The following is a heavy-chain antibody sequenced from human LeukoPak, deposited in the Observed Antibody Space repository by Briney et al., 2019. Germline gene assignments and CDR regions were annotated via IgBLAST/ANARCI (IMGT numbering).Heavy chain of an antibody. J-gene: IGHJ3*02. CDR3: ARVRDSSGWFEDAFDI. Sequence: PGGSLRLSCAASGFTVSSNYMSWVRQAPGKGLEWVSDIYSGGSTYYADSVKGRFTISRDNSKNTLYLQMNSLRAEDTAVYYCARVRDSSGWFEDAFDIWGQGTMVTVSS. V-gene: IGHV3-66*01. CDR2: IYSGGST. CDR1: GFTVSSNY. D-gene: IGHD6-19*01.